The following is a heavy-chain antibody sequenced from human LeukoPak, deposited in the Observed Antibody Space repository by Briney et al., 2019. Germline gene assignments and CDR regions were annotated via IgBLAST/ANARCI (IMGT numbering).Heavy chain of an antibody. J-gene: IGHJ2*01. CDR2: ICGIGST. V-gene: IGHV4-59*01. CDR3: VRESVMVVRDWYFDR. Sequence: SETLSLTCTVSGVSISSYCWSWIRQPPGKGLGWIGYICGIGSTTYNPSLKSRVTISVDTSKNQFYLTLNLVTAADTAVYYCVRESVMVVRDWYFDRWGRGTLVTAS. CDR1: GVSISSYC. D-gene: IGHD2-8*02.